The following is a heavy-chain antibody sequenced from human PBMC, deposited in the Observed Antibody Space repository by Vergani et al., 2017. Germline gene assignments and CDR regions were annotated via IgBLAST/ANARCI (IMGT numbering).Heavy chain of an antibody. V-gene: IGHV4-59*01. D-gene: IGHD1-14*01. CDR1: GGSLSGYY. Sequence: QVQLQESGPGLVRPSETLSLTCTVSGGSLSGYYWNWIRQTPGEGLEWIGYVEDSGYFNYNPSLKTRVSMSPDTSNNQFSLMLSSVTVADTAVYYCARSIVSRNPPDYFDNWGQGTLVTVSS. J-gene: IGHJ4*02. CDR3: ARSIVSRNPPDYFDN. CDR2: VEDSGYF.